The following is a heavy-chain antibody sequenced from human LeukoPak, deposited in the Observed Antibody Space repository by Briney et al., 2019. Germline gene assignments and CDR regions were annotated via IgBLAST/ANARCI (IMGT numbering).Heavy chain of an antibody. J-gene: IGHJ4*02. V-gene: IGHV3-21*01. CDR1: RFTLSSYS. CDR2: ISSSSSYI. D-gene: IGHD6-6*01. CDR3: ARGRSIAARRRTYYFDY. Sequence: GGSLRLSCAASRFTLSSYSMNWVRQAPGKGLEWVSSISSSSSYIYYADSVKGRFTISRDNAKNSLYLQMNSLRAEDTAVYYCARGRSIAARRRTYYFDYWGQGTLVTVSS.